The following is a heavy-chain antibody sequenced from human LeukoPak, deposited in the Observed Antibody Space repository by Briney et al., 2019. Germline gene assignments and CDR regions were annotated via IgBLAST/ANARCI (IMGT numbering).Heavy chain of an antibody. Sequence: PSETLSLTCTVSGASISSYYWSWIRRPPGKGLEWIGYIFYRGATHYNPSLKSRVTISVDTSKNQFSLRLTSVTAADTAVYYCASGPYPAAGTDHQFDYWGQGILVTVFS. CDR1: GASISSYY. J-gene: IGHJ4*02. CDR2: IFYRGAT. CDR3: ASGPYPAAGTDHQFDY. V-gene: IGHV4-59*01. D-gene: IGHD6-13*01.